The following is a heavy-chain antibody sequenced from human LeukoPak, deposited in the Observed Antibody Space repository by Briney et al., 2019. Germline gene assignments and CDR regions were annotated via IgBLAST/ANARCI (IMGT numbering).Heavy chain of an antibody. V-gene: IGHV3-30*18. D-gene: IGHD6-13*01. CDR2: ISYDGSNK. Sequence: GRSLRLSCAASGFTFLNYGMHWVRQAPGKGLEWVAVISYDGSNKYYADSVKGRFTISRDNSKNTLYLQLTSLRAEDTAVYYCAKGGEVSTWYKRLKLYFDSWSRGTLVTVSS. J-gene: IGHJ4*02. CDR1: GFTFLNYG. CDR3: AKGGEVSTWYKRLKLYFDS.